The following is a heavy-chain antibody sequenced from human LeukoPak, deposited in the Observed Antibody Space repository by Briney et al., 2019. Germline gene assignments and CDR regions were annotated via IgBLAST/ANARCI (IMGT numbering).Heavy chain of an antibody. J-gene: IGHJ3*02. V-gene: IGHV3-23*01. Sequence: PGGSLRLSCAGSGFTFSNYAMTWVRQAPGKGLEWVSAISGSGGSTYYAGSVKGRFTISRDNSKNTLYLQMNSLRAEDTAVYYCAKDQGYYYDSSGPRARDAFDIWGQGTMVTVSS. D-gene: IGHD3-22*01. CDR3: AKDQGYYYDSSGPRARDAFDI. CDR1: GFTFSNYA. CDR2: ISGSGGST.